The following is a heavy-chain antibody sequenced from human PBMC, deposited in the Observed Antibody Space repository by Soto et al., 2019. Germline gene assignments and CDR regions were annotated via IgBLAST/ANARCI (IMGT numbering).Heavy chain of an antibody. J-gene: IGHJ6*03. CDR2: INHSGST. V-gene: IGHV4-34*01. CDR1: GGSFSGYY. CDR3: ARVAYCSSTSCYSSYYYYYMDV. Sequence: SETLSLTCAVSGGSFSGYYWGWIRQPPGKGLEWVGEINHSGSTNYNPSLKSRVTISVDTSKNQFSLKLSSVTAADTAVYYCARVAYCSSTSCYSSYYYYYMDVWGKGTTVTVSS. D-gene: IGHD2-2*01.